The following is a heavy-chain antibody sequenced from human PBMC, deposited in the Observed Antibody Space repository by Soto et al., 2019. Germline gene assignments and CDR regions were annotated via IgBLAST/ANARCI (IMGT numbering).Heavy chain of an antibody. CDR3: AKGAEGNRSSEGWQAGDGSDM. CDR1: GFTFMNFA. D-gene: IGHD2-21*02. CDR2: ISGSGAST. Sequence: EVQLLESGGDVVQPGGSLRLSCEASGFTFMNFAMNWVRQAPGKGLEWVSVISGSGASTYYADSVRGRFTISRDNSKKTFFLELNNRRTDETAIYYCAKGAEGNRSSEGWQAGDGSDMWGEGTSVTVSS. V-gene: IGHV3-23*01. J-gene: IGHJ6*04.